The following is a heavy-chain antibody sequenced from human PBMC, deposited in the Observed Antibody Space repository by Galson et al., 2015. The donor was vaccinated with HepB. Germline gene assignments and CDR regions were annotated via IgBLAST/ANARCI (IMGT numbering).Heavy chain of an antibody. CDR2: ISGSGDTT. Sequence: SLRLSCAASGFTFSRYAMNWFRQAPGKGLEWVSRISGSGDTTSYGDSVKGRFTSSRDNSKDTLHLQMNSLRAEDTAVYYCAKGGEPGMIRPFDYWGQGTLVTVSS. CDR1: GFTFSRYA. V-gene: IGHV3-23*01. J-gene: IGHJ4*02. CDR3: AKGGEPGMIRPFDY. D-gene: IGHD1-14*01.